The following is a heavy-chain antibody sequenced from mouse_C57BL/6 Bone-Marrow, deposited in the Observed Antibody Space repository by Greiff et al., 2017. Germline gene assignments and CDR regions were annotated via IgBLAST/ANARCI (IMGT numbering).Heavy chain of an antibody. V-gene: IGHV1-19*01. CDR2: INPYNGGT. CDR1: GYTFTDYY. CDR3: ARSKWYYFDY. D-gene: IGHD1-3*01. J-gene: IGHJ2*01. Sequence: EVQLQQSGPVLVKPGASVKMSCKASGYTFTDYYMNWVKQSHGKSLEWIGVINPYNGGTSYNQKFKGKATLPVDKSSSTAYMELNSLTSEDSAVYYCARSKWYYFDYWGQGTTLTVSS.